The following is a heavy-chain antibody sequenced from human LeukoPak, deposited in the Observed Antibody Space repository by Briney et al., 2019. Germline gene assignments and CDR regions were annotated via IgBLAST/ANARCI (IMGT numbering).Heavy chain of an antibody. J-gene: IGHJ5*02. V-gene: IGHV3-30*18. CDR1: GFTFSSYG. D-gene: IGHD3-3*01. Sequence: GGSLRLSCAASGFTFSSYGMHWVRQAPGKGLEWVAVISYDGSNKHYADPVKGRFTISRDNSKNTLYLQMNSLRAEDTAVYYCAKDQGYYDFWSGQTTWGQGTLVTVSS. CDR2: ISYDGSNK. CDR3: AKDQGYYDFWSGQTT.